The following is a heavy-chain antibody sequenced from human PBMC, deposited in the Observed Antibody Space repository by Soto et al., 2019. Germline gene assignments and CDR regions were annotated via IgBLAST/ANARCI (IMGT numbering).Heavy chain of an antibody. CDR2: IYTSGST. Sequence: SETLSLTCTVSGGPISSYYWSWSRQPAGKGLEWIGRIYTSGSTNYNPSLKSRVTMSVDTSKNQFSLKLSSVTAADTAVYYCARGEAAAGNYYYYGMDVWGQGTTVTVSS. D-gene: IGHD6-13*01. CDR1: GGPISSYY. V-gene: IGHV4-4*07. J-gene: IGHJ6*02. CDR3: ARGEAAAGNYYYYGMDV.